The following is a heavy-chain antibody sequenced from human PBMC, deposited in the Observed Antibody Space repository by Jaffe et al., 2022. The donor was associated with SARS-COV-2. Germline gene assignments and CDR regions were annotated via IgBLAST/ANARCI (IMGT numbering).Heavy chain of an antibody. V-gene: IGHV3-30*18. Sequence: QVQLVESGGGVVQPGRSLRLSCAASGFTFSSYGMHWVRQAPGKGLEWVAVISYDGSNKYYADSVKGRFTISRDNSKNTLYLQMNSLRAEDTAVYYCAKLLGGPREWLNAFDIWGQGTMVTVSS. CDR2: ISYDGSNK. D-gene: IGHD3-3*01. CDR3: AKLLGGPREWLNAFDI. J-gene: IGHJ3*02. CDR1: GFTFSSYG.